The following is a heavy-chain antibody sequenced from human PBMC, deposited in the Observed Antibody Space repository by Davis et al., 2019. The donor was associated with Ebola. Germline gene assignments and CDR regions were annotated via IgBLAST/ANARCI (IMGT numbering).Heavy chain of an antibody. J-gene: IGHJ4*02. V-gene: IGHV3-74*01. CDR3: VRENEGYGGYDFDY. CDR2: ITSDGSDT. D-gene: IGHD5-12*01. CDR1: GFNFRAYW. Sequence: HTGGSLRLSCAASGFNFRAYWMHWVRQVPGKGPVWVSHITSDGSDTTYADSVKGRFTISRDNARNTLYLQMNSLRAEDTAVYYCVRENEGYGGYDFDYWGQGTLVTVSS.